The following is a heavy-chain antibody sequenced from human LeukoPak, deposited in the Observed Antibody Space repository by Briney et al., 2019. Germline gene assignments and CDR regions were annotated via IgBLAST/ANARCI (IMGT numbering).Heavy chain of an antibody. Sequence: SSETLSLTCAVYGGSFSGYYWSWIRQPPGKGLEWIGEINHSGSTNYNPSLKSRVTISVDTSKNHFSLRLRSVTAADTAMYYCARGTLYRGWSYYLDFWGQGSQVTVSS. V-gene: IGHV4-34*01. D-gene: IGHD6-19*01. J-gene: IGHJ4*02. CDR3: ARGTLYRGWSYYLDF. CDR2: INHSGST. CDR1: GGSFSGYY.